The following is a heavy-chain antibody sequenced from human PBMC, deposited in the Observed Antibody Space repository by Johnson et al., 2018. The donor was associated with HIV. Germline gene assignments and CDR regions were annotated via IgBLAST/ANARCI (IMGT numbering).Heavy chain of an antibody. J-gene: IGHJ3*01. CDR2: ISSNGGST. CDR1: GFTFNNYA. CDR3: ARVGSGSYYARDAFDV. V-gene: IGHV3-64*01. Sequence: VQLVESGGGLVQPGGSLRLSCAASGFTFNNYAMYWVRQAPGRGLEYVAAISSNGGSTSYGNSVKGRFTISRDNSKNPLYLKMARLRDEDMAVYYCARVGSGSYYARDAFDVWGQGTMVTVSS. D-gene: IGHD1-26*01.